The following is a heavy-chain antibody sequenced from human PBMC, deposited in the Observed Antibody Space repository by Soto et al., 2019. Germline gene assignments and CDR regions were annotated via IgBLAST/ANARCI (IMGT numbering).Heavy chain of an antibody. CDR3: ASGGAGSGPFTWELPDH. V-gene: IGHV1-45*02. CDR2: ITPFNGDV. J-gene: IGHJ4*02. D-gene: IGHD1-26*01. CDR1: GNTFTYRY. Sequence: QMQLVQSGAEVKKTGSTVTVSCKALGNTFTYRYLHCVRQAPGQALVWMGWITPFNGDVHYAHKFQQRVTITRDRSINTAYMRMSSLRSEDTAMYYCASGGAGSGPFTWELPDHWGQGTLVTVSS.